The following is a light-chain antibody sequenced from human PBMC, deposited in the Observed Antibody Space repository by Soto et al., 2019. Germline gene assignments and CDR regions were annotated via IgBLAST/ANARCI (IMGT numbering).Light chain of an antibody. J-gene: IGLJ1*01. CDR1: TGAVTSGHY. V-gene: IGLV7-46*01. Sequence: QVVVTQEPSLTVSPGGTVTLTCGSSTGAVTSGHYPYWFQQKPGQAPKTLIYDTSNKHSWTPARFSGSLLGGKAALTLSGAQPEDEADYYCLLSYSSAHVFGTGTKVTVL. CDR3: LLSYSSAHV. CDR2: DTS.